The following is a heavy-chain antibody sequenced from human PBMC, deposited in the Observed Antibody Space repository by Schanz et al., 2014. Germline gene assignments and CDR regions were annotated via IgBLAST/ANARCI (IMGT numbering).Heavy chain of an antibody. CDR2: ISGSSRTK. D-gene: IGHD3-16*01. J-gene: IGHJ4*02. Sequence: DVQLLESGGGLVQPGGSLRLSCAASGFGFSSYSMNWVRQAPGKGLEWVSYISGSSRTKYYADSMKGRFTVSRDNAENALHLQSNILRAEATVIYCSARGGWGSLCRLDYWGQGTLVTVSS. CDR1: GFGFSSYS. CDR3: ARGGWGSLCRLDY. V-gene: IGHV3-48*01.